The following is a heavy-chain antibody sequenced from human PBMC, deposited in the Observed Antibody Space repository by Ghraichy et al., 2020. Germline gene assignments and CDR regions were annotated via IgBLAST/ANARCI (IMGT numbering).Heavy chain of an antibody. J-gene: IGHJ4*02. CDR2: IRSKADDATT. CDR3: TTSITGSNYIGY. Sequence: GESLNISCAASGFTFSNAWMSWVRQAPGQGLEWVGRIRSKADDATTEYAAPVRGRFSISGDDSKNTLFLQINSLKSEDTGVYYCTTSITGSNYIGYWGQGTLVTFTS. CDR1: GFTFSNAW. V-gene: IGHV3-15*01. D-gene: IGHD6-13*01.